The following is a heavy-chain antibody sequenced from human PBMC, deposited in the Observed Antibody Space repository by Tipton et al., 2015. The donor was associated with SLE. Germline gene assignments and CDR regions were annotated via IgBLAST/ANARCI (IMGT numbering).Heavy chain of an antibody. J-gene: IGHJ3*02. V-gene: IGHV4-34*01. CDR2: INQSGGT. D-gene: IGHD2-2*01. Sequence: TLSLTCAVSGGSFSGYFWSWIRQPAGKGLEWIGEINQSGGTNYNPSLKSRVTISADTSKVQFSLKMIAVTAADTAVYYCARPVYCSSTTCSGPFHIWGQGTMVTVSA. CDR1: GGSFSGYF. CDR3: ARPVYCSSTTCSGPFHI.